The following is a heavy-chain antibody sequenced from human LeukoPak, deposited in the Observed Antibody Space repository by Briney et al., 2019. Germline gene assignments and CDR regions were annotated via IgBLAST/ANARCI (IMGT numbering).Heavy chain of an antibody. V-gene: IGHV3-48*03. CDR1: GFTFSSYE. Sequence: PGGSLRLSCAASGFTFSSYEMNWVRQAPGKGLEWVSYISSSGSTIYYADSVKDRFTISRDNAKNSLYLQMNSLRAEDTAVYYCAREYTVTSYYYYYMDVWGKGTTVTISS. D-gene: IGHD4-17*01. J-gene: IGHJ6*03. CDR2: ISSSGSTI. CDR3: AREYTVTSYYYYYMDV.